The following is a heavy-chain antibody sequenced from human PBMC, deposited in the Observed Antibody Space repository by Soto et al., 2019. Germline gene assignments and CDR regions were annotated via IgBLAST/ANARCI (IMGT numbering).Heavy chain of an antibody. Sequence: QVQLEQSGAEVKKPGSSVKVSCKASGGTFSDHGVAWLRQAPGPGLEWMGGNIPVFNTAKYAQKFQGRVTVTADKFTNIAYMELSSLRSEDTAVYFCARGVYGSGNYYTGPSAVDIGGQGTMVIVSS. CDR2: NIPVFNTA. V-gene: IGHV1-69*06. J-gene: IGHJ3*02. CDR1: GGTFSDHG. D-gene: IGHD3-10*01. CDR3: ARGVYGSGNYYTGPSAVDI.